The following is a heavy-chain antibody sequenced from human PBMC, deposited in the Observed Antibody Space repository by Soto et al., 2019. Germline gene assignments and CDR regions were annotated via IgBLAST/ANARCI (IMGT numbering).Heavy chain of an antibody. D-gene: IGHD4-17*01. J-gene: IGHJ4*02. CDR3: AREGIGDTSVYYFDY. CDR1: GYTFTSYY. CDR2: INPSGGST. Sequence: ASVKVSCKASGYTFTSYYMHWVRQAPGQGLEWMGKINPSGGSTSYAQKFQGRVTMTRDTSTSTVYMELSSLRSEDTAVYYCAREGIGDTSVYYFDYWGQGTLVTVSS. V-gene: IGHV1-46*01.